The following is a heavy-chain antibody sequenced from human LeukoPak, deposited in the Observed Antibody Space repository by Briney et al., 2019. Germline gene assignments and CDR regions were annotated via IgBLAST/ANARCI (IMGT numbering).Heavy chain of an antibody. J-gene: IGHJ4*02. CDR1: GFTFSRYA. Sequence: GGSLRLSCSASGFTFSRYAMHWVRQAPGKGLGYVSGINDNGGRTHYGDSVKGRFSISRDNSKNTLHLQMSTLRAEDTALYYCVKDVGGSYAFDYWGQGILVTVAS. D-gene: IGHD1-26*01. V-gene: IGHV3-64D*09. CDR2: INDNGGRT. CDR3: VKDVGGSYAFDY.